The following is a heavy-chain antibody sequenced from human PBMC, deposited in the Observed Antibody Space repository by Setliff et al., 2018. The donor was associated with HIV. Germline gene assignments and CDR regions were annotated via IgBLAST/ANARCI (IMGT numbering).Heavy chain of an antibody. CDR1: GFTFSSYW. Sequence: PGGSLRLSCAASGFTFSSYWIIWVRQAPGEGLEWVANINQDGSEKYYVDSVKGRFTISRDNAKNSLYLQMNSLTAEDTAVYYCARDSGTTVGSNGPLDYWGQGTLVTVSS. J-gene: IGHJ4*02. V-gene: IGHV3-7*01. CDR2: INQDGSEK. CDR3: ARDSGTTVGSNGPLDY. D-gene: IGHD6-19*01.